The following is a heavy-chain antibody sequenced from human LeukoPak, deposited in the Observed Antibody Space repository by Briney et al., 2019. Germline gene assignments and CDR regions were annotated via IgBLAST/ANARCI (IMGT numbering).Heavy chain of an antibody. CDR3: ARDSAAAGQYFDY. CDR1: GFTFSSYA. Sequence: GGSLRLSCAASGFTFSSYAMHWVRQAPGKGLEWVAVISYDGGNKYYADSVKGRFTISRDNSKNTLYLQMNSLRAEDTAVYYCARDSAAAGQYFDYWGQGTLVTVSS. J-gene: IGHJ4*02. D-gene: IGHD6-13*01. V-gene: IGHV3-30-3*01. CDR2: ISYDGGNK.